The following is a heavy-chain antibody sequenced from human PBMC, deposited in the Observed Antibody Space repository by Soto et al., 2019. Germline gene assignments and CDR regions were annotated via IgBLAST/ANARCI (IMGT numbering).Heavy chain of an antibody. CDR2: VRPDNGNR. CDR1: GYTFSTSG. V-gene: IGHV1-18*01. Sequence: GASVKVSCKTSGYTFSTSGISWVRQAPGQGLEWVGWVRPDNGNRRSAQRLQGRVTLTTDTSASTAYMELRSLTSDDTAMYYCARDTESNRYNDWGQGTLVTVSS. J-gene: IGHJ1*01. D-gene: IGHD1-20*01. CDR3: ARDTESNRYND.